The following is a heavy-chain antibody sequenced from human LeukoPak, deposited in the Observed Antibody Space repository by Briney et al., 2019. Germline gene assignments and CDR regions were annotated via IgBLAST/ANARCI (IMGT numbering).Heavy chain of an antibody. CDR3: ARDMYSGSYYAATYFQH. Sequence: GESLKISCKGSGYSFTSYWIGWVRQMPGKGLEWMGIIYPGDSDTRYSPSFQGQVTISADKSISTAYLQWSSLKASDTAMYYCARDMYSGSYYAATYFQHWGQGTLVTVSS. CDR1: GYSFTSYW. D-gene: IGHD1-26*01. J-gene: IGHJ1*01. V-gene: IGHV5-51*01. CDR2: IYPGDSDT.